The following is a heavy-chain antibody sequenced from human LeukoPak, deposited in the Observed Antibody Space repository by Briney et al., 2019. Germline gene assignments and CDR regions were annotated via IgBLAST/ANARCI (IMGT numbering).Heavy chain of an antibody. J-gene: IGHJ2*01. Sequence: PSETLSLTCTVSGYSISSGYYWGWIRQPPGKGLEWIGSIYHSGSTYYNPSLKSRVTISVDTSKNQFSLKLSSVTAADTAVYYCARVYVVVPAATRRLGYFDLWGRGTLVTVSS. CDR2: IYHSGST. V-gene: IGHV4-38-2*02. CDR1: GYSISSGYY. D-gene: IGHD2-2*01. CDR3: ARVYVVVPAATRRLGYFDL.